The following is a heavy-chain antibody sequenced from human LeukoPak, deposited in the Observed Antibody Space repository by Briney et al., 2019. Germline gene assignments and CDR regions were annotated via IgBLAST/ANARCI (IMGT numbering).Heavy chain of an antibody. V-gene: IGHV4-38-2*02. D-gene: IGHD3-16*01. CDR3: ARHLGDSDY. CDR2: VCHSGST. J-gene: IGHJ4*02. CDR1: GYSISSTYC. Sequence: SETLSLTCTVSGYSISSTYCWGWIRQPPGKGLEWIGRVCHSGSTYYNPSLKSRVSISVDTSQNQFSLKLSSLTAADTAVYYCARHLGDSDYWGQGTLVTVSS.